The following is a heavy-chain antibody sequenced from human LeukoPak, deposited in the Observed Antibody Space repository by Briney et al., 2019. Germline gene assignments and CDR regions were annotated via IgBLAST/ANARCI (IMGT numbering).Heavy chain of an antibody. D-gene: IGHD3-9*01. Sequence: SETLSLTCTVSGGSISSYHWSWIRQPPGKGLEWIGYIYYSGSTNYNPSLKSRVTISVDTSKNQFSLKLSSVTAADTAVYYCAAFDWLTNWFDPWGQGTLVTVSS. CDR1: GGSISSYH. J-gene: IGHJ5*02. CDR2: IYYSGST. V-gene: IGHV4-59*01. CDR3: AAFDWLTNWFDP.